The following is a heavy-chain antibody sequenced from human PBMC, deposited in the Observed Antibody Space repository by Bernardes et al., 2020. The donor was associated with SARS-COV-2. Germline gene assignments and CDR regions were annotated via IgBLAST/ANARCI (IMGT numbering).Heavy chain of an antibody. CDR1: GFTLSNAW. Sequence: GGSRRLTCAASGFTLSNAWMSWVRQDPGKGMEWVGRIKSKTDGGTTAYAAPVKGRFTISREDSKNTLYLQMNSLKTEDTAVYYCTPGKYYYDSSGYYYRPLDYWGQGTLVTVSS. J-gene: IGHJ4*02. CDR3: TPGKYYYDSSGYYYRPLDY. V-gene: IGHV3-15*01. CDR2: IKSKTDGGTT. D-gene: IGHD3-22*01.